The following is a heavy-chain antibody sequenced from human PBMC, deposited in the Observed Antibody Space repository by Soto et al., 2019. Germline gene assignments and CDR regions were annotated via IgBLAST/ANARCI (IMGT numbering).Heavy chain of an antibody. CDR1: GYTFTSYA. CDR3: ARGRITIFGVVITYYYGMDV. Sequence: ASVKVSCKASGYTFTSYAMHWVRQAPGQRLEWMGWINAGNGNTKYSEKFQGRVTITADESTSTAYMELSSLRSEDTAVYYCARGRITIFGVVITYYYGMDVWGQGTTVTVSS. D-gene: IGHD3-3*01. J-gene: IGHJ6*02. CDR2: INAGNGNT. V-gene: IGHV1-3*01.